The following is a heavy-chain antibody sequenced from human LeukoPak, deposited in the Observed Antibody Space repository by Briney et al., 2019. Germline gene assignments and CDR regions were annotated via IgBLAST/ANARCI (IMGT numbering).Heavy chain of an antibody. CDR2: IKRDGGET. CDR3: TRDASGDTNSGPRMDV. D-gene: IGHD1-26*01. Sequence: GGSLRLSCAASAFTFRTYGMSWVRQAPGKGLECVSLIKRDGGETYYVDSVKGIFTISRDNAKNSLYLQMTSLRAEDTAVYYCTRDASGDTNSGPRMDVWGQGTTVTVS. CDR1: AFTFRTYG. J-gene: IGHJ6*02. V-gene: IGHV3-7*05.